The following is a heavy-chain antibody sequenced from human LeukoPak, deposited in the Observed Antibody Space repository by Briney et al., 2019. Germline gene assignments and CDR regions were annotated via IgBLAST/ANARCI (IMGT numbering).Heavy chain of an antibody. V-gene: IGHV3-33*01. CDR2: MFYDGNNK. CDR1: GFMFHNFG. Sequence: SGGSLRLSCAASGFMFHNFGMHWVRQAPGKGLEWLAVMFYDGNNKYYADSVRGRFTISRDVSTNTLYLQMNSLRPNDTAVYFCARSRGYWGRLEDYWGQGTLVTVSS. CDR3: ARSRGYWGRLEDY. J-gene: IGHJ4*02. D-gene: IGHD3-22*01.